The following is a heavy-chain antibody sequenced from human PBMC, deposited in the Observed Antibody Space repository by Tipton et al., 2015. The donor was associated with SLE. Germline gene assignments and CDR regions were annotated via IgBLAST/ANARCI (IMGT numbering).Heavy chain of an antibody. J-gene: IGHJ6*03. D-gene: IGHD2-2*01. CDR1: GYSISSGYY. Sequence: TLSLTCTVSGYSISSGYYWSWIRQPPGKGLEWIGYIYTSGSTNYNPSLKSRVTISVDTSKNQFSLKLSSATAADTAVYYCAREGVGYQLFPDYYYYYMDVWGKGTTVTVSS. CDR3: AREGVGYQLFPDYYYYYMDV. CDR2: IYTSGST. V-gene: IGHV4-61*09.